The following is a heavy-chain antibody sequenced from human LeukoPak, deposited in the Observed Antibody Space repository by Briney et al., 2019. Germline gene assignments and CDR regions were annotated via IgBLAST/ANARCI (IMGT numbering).Heavy chain of an antibody. Sequence: GASVKVSCKASGYTFTDYYVHWVRQAPGQGLEWMGWINPSRGGTKYAQKFQGRVTMTRDTSFSTAHMELSRLRSDDSAVYYCARDPDYYGSGSYRRYGMDVWGQGTTVTVSS. CDR1: GYTFTDYY. CDR2: INPSRGGT. D-gene: IGHD3-10*01. V-gene: IGHV1-2*02. CDR3: ARDPDYYGSGSYRRYGMDV. J-gene: IGHJ6*02.